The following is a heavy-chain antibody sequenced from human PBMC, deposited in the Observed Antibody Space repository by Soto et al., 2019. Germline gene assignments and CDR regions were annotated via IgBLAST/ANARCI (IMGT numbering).Heavy chain of an antibody. CDR1: GFTFSSYS. V-gene: IGHV3-21*01. Sequence: NPGGSLRLSCAASGFTFSSYSMNWVRQAPGKGLEWVSSISSSSSYIYYADSVKGRFTISRDNAKNSLYLQMNSLRAEDTAVYYCARAAEQWLAHPDYWGQGTLVTVSS. CDR2: ISSSSSYI. D-gene: IGHD6-19*01. CDR3: ARAAEQWLAHPDY. J-gene: IGHJ4*02.